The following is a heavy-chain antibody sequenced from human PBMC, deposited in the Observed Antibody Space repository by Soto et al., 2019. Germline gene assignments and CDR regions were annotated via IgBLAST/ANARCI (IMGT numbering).Heavy chain of an antibody. CDR1: GFSLSTSGVG. D-gene: IGHD3-22*01. CDR3: AHRPGDSSGRIEYYLDY. CDR2: IYWDDDK. Sequence: QITLKESGPTPVKPTQTLTLTCTFSGFSLSTSGVGVGWIRQPPGKALEWLALIYWDDDKRYSPSLKSRLTITKDASKSQVVRTMTNMDPVDTATYYCAHRPGDSSGRIEYYLDYWGQGTLVTVSS. V-gene: IGHV2-5*02. J-gene: IGHJ4*02.